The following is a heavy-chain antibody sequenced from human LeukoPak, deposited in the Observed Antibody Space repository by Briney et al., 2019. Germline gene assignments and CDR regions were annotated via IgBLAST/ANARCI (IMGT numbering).Heavy chain of an antibody. CDR3: ARGRAVDYYFDY. CDR1: GGSFSGYY. J-gene: IGHJ4*02. D-gene: IGHD4-23*01. Sequence: SETLSLTCAVYGGSFSGYYWSWIRQPPGKGLEWIGEINHSGSTNYNPSLKSRVTISVDTSKNQFSLKLSSVTAADTAVYYCARGRAVDYYFDYWGQGTLVTVSS. V-gene: IGHV4-34*01. CDR2: INHSGST.